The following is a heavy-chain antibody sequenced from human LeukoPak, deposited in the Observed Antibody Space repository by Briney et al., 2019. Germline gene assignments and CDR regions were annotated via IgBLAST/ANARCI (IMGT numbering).Heavy chain of an antibody. D-gene: IGHD5/OR15-5a*01. CDR1: GVTFSHYS. Sequence: GGSLRLSCAASGVTFSHYSMYWVRQAPGKGLERVSYISSSSRTLYYADSVKGRFTISRDNAKNSLYLQMNSLRAEDTAVYYCAVSFDYWGQGTLVTVSS. V-gene: IGHV3-48*01. CDR2: ISSSSRTL. J-gene: IGHJ4*02. CDR3: AVSFDY.